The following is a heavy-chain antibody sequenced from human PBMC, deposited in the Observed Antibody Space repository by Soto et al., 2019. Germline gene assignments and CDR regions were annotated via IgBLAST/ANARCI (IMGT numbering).Heavy chain of an antibody. CDR3: AREYYSSGTH. CDR2: ISENGGIT. Sequence: GGSLRLSCAASGFTFSTYWMQWVRQVPGEGLVWVSSISENGGITTYADSVKGRFTISRDNAKNTLYLQMNGLRVDDTAIYYCAREYYSSGTHWGQGTLVTVSS. V-gene: IGHV3-74*01. D-gene: IGHD3-10*01. J-gene: IGHJ1*01. CDR1: GFTFSTYW.